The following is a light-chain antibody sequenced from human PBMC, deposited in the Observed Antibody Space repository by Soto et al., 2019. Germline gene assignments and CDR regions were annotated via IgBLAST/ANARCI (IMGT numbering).Light chain of an antibody. Sequence: VMTQSPATLSVSPGERATLSRRAGQSIDSKLAWYQQRPGQAPRLLIYAASTRATGVPARFSGSGSGTEFTLTISGLQSEDFGVYYCQQYKSWRTFGQGTNVEVK. CDR3: QQYKSWRT. J-gene: IGKJ1*01. V-gene: IGKV3-15*01. CDR1: QSIDSK. CDR2: AAS.